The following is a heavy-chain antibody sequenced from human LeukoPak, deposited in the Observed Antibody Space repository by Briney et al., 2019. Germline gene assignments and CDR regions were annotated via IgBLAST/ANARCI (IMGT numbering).Heavy chain of an antibody. V-gene: IGHV3-21*03. CDR3: TTDRWELSLYYFDY. CDR2: ISSSSSYI. Sequence: GGSLRLSCAASGFTFSSYSMNWVRQAPGKGLEWVSSISSSSSYIYYADSVKGRFTISRDNAKNSLYLQMNSLKTEDTAVYYCTTDRWELSLYYFDYWGQGTLVTVSS. J-gene: IGHJ4*02. D-gene: IGHD1-26*01. CDR1: GFTFSSYS.